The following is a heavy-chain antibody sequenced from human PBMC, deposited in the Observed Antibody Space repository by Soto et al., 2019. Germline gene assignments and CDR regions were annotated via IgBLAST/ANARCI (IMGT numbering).Heavy chain of an antibody. D-gene: IGHD2-21*01. CDR1: GFTFSSFV. J-gene: IGHJ3*02. V-gene: IGHV3-23*01. Sequence: EVQLLESGGGLVQPGGSLRLSCAASGFTFSSFVMTWVRQAPGKGLEWVSGISGSGGSTYYAGSVKGRFAISRDNSRNTLYLQMNSLRAEDTAVYYCAKDLRGGIPDAFDIWGQGTMVTVSS. CDR2: ISGSGGST. CDR3: AKDLRGGIPDAFDI.